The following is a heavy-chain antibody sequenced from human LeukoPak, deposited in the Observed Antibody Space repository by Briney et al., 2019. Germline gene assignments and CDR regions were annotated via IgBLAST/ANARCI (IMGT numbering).Heavy chain of an antibody. V-gene: IGHV3-23*01. CDR1: GFIFNNYA. D-gene: IGHD3-16*01. CDR3: AKADYSTSWGRNYYYYYMDV. Sequence: PGGSLRLSCAASGFIFNNYAMSWVRQAPGKGLEWLSGISGSGGKTDYADSVKGRFTISRDNSKNTLDLQMNSLRPEDTALYFCAKADYSTSWGRNYYYYYMDVWGKGTTVTVPS. J-gene: IGHJ6*03. CDR2: ISGSGGKT.